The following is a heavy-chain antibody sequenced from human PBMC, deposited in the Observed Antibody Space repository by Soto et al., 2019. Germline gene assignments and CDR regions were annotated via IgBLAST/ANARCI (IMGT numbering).Heavy chain of an antibody. CDR2: IYYSGST. V-gene: IGHV4-59*01. J-gene: IGHJ3*02. Sequence: QVQLQESGPGLVKPSETLSLTCTVSGGSISSYYWSWIRQPPGKGLEWIGYIYYSGSTNYNPSLKSRVTISVDTSKNQFSLKLSSVTAADTAVYYCAGVDYDSSGYYDAFDIWGQGTMVTVSS. CDR1: GGSISSYY. D-gene: IGHD3-22*01. CDR3: AGVDYDSSGYYDAFDI.